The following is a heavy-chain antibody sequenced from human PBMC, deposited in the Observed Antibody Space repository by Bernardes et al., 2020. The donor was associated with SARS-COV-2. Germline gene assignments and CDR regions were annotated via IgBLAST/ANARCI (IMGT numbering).Heavy chain of an antibody. CDR2: IYYSGST. V-gene: IGHV4-59*01. CDR1: GGSISSYY. CDR3: ARGQQWRPLYYFDY. J-gene: IGHJ4*02. D-gene: IGHD6-19*01. Sequence: SETLSLTRTVSGGSISSYYWSWIRQPPGKGLEWIGYIYYSGSTNYNPSLKSRVTISVDTSKNQFSLKLSSVTAADTAVYYCARGQQWRPLYYFDYWGQGTLVTVSS.